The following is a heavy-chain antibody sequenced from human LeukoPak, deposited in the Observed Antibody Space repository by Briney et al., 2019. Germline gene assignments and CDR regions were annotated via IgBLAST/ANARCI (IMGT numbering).Heavy chain of an antibody. D-gene: IGHD3-22*01. CDR2: IYYSGSP. CDR3: ARQVGYDSSGYNWFDP. CDR1: GGSISSYY. V-gene: IGHV4-59*08. Sequence: SETLSLTCTVSGGSISSYYWSWIRQPPGKGLEWIGYIYYSGSPNYNPSLKSRVTISVDTSNNQFSLKLSSVTAAETAVYYCARQVGYDSSGYNWFDPWGQGTLVTVSS. J-gene: IGHJ5*02.